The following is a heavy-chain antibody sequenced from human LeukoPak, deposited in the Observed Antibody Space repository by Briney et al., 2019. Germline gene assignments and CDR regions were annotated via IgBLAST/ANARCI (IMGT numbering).Heavy chain of an antibody. CDR2: IYYSGTT. CDR1: GGSISSYY. J-gene: IGHJ5*02. CDR3: ARDSNYDFWSGYYFGVNALKVQSINWFDP. Sequence: SETLSLTCTVSGGSISSYYWSWIRQPPGKGLEWIGYIYYSGTTNYNPSLKSRVTISVDTSKNQFSLQLNSVTPEDTAVYYCARDSNYDFWSGYYFGVNALKVQSINWFDPWGQGTLVTVSS. D-gene: IGHD3-3*01. V-gene: IGHV4-59*12.